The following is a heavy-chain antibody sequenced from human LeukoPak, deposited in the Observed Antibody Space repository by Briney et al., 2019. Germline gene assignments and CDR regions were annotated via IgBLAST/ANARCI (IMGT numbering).Heavy chain of an antibody. V-gene: IGHV3-21*01. D-gene: IGHD3-16*01. CDR2: ISSSSSYI. CDR3: ARVGGGSYYDY. J-gene: IGHJ4*02. Sequence: GGSLRLSCAASGFTFSSYAMSWVRQAPGKGLEWVSSISSSSSYIYYADSVKGRFTISRDNAKNSLYLQMNSLRAEDTAVYYCARVGGGSYYDYWGQGTLVTVSS. CDR1: GFTFSSYA.